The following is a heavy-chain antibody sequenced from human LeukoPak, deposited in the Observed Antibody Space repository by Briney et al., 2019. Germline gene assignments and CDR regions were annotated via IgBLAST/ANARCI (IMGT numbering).Heavy chain of an antibody. Sequence: PGGSLRLSCTVSRFILTNYGIQWVRQVPGKGLEWVAYLAHAGIIRYFADSVKGRFTVSRDTSKNTVYLQLNGLRLEDTAVYYCAKDVGAEGHRNCDDWGQGSRVTVSS. D-gene: IGHD4/OR15-4a*01. V-gene: IGHV3-30*02. CDR1: RFILTNYG. CDR2: LAHAGIIR. J-gene: IGHJ4*02. CDR3: AKDVGAEGHRNCDD.